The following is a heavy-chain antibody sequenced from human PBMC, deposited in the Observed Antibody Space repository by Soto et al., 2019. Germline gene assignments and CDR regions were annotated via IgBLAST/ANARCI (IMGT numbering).Heavy chain of an antibody. D-gene: IGHD6-13*01. V-gene: IGHV1-2*02. CDR1: GYTFTGYY. J-gene: IGHJ3*02. Sequence: ASVKVSCKASGYTFTGYYVYWVRQAPGQGLEWMGWINPNSGGTNYAQKFQGRVTMTRDTSISTAYMELSRLRSDDTAVYYCASSPDTSLWQLGPTDAFDIWGQGTMVTVSS. CDR2: INPNSGGT. CDR3: ASSPDTSLWQLGPTDAFDI.